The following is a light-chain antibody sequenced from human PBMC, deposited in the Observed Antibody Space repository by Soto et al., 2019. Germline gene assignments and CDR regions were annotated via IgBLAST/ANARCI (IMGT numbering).Light chain of an antibody. CDR1: QSVSSN. J-gene: IGKJ4*01. CDR3: QQYHNWPPLT. CDR2: GAS. V-gene: IGKV3-15*01. Sequence: EIVMTQSPATLSVSPGESATLSCRASQSVSSNLAWYQQKPGQAPRLLIYGASTRATGIPARFSGSGSGTEFTLTINSLQSEDFAVYYCQQYHNWPPLTFGGGTRVEIK.